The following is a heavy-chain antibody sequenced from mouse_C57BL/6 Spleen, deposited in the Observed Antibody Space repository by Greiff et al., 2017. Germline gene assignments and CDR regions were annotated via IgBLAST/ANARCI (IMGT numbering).Heavy chain of an antibody. CDR2: IDPENGDT. V-gene: IGHV14-4*01. Sequence: VQLKQSGAELVRPGASVKLSCTASGFNIKDDYMHWVKQRPEQGLEWIGWIDPENGDTEYASKFQGKATITADTSSNTAYLQLSSLTSEDTAVYYWTTYGSSYVDFGVWGTGTTVTVSS. D-gene: IGHD1-1*01. J-gene: IGHJ1*03. CDR3: TTYGSSYVDFGV. CDR1: GFNIKDDY.